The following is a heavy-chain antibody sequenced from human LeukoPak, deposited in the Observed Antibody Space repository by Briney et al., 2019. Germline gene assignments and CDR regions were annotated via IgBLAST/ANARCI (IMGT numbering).Heavy chain of an antibody. CDR2: INPNSGGT. CDR1: GYTFTGYY. V-gene: IGHV1-2*02. Sequence: ASVKVSCKASGYTFTGYYMHWVRQAPGQGLEWMGWINPNSGGTNYAQKFQGRVTMTRDTSISTAYMELSRLRSDDTAVYYCAREAAQTGYYYYYYMDVWGKGTTVTVSS. CDR3: AREAAQTGYYYYYYMDV. J-gene: IGHJ6*03.